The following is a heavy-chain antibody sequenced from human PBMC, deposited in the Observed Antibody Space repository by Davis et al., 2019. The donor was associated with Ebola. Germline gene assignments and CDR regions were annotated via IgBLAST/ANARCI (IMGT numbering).Heavy chain of an antibody. CDR1: GFTFTTYA. Sequence: GESLKISCAASGFTFTTYAMSWVRQAPGKGLEWVSVIYSGGSTYYADSVKGRFTISRDNSKNTLYLQMNSLRAEDTAVYYCARAQYYYGSGSYYPSHFDYWGQGTLVIVSS. CDR3: ARAQYYYGSGSYYPSHFDY. J-gene: IGHJ4*02. V-gene: IGHV3-66*01. CDR2: IYSGGST. D-gene: IGHD3-10*01.